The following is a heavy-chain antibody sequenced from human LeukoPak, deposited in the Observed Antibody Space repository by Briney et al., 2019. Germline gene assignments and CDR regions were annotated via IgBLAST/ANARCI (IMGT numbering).Heavy chain of an antibody. J-gene: IGHJ4*02. V-gene: IGHV3-30*02. CDR3: ARGYSNRFDY. D-gene: IGHD4-11*01. Sequence: PGGSLRLSCAASGFTFSSYGMHWVRQAPGKGLEWVAFIRYDGSNKYYADSVKGRFTISRDNSKNTLYLQMNSLRAEDTAVYYCARGYSNRFDYWGQGTLVTVSS. CDR2: IRYDGSNK. CDR1: GFTFSSYG.